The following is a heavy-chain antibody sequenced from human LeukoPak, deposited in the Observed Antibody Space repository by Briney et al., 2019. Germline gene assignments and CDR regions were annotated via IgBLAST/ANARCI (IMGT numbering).Heavy chain of an antibody. V-gene: IGHV4-59*01. J-gene: IGHJ6*02. CDR2: IYYSGST. D-gene: IGHD6-13*01. CDR3: ARVNSSSWNYYYYYGMDV. CDR1: GGSISSYY. Sequence: PSETLSLTCTVSGGSISSYYWSWIRQPPGKGLEWIGYIYYSGSTNYNPSLKSRVTISVDTSKNQFSLKLSSVTAADTAVYYCARVNSSSWNYYYYYGMDVWGQGTTVIVPS.